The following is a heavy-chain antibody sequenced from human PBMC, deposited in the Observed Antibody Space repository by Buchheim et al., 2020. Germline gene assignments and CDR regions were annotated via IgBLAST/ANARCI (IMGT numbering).Heavy chain of an antibody. CDR1: GGSFSGYY. V-gene: IGHV4-34*01. CDR3: ARVFRFLEWPPKKYGMDV. J-gene: IGHJ6*02. Sequence: QVQLQQWGAGLLKPSETLSLTCAVYGGSFSGYYWSWIRQPPGKGLEWIGEINHSGSTNYNPSLKSRVTISVDTSKNQFSLKLRSVTAADTAVYYCARVFRFLEWPPKKYGMDVWGQGTT. D-gene: IGHD3-3*01. CDR2: INHSGST.